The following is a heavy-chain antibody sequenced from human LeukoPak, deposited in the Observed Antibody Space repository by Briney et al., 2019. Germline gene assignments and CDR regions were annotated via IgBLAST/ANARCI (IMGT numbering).Heavy chain of an antibody. V-gene: IGHV1-18*01. D-gene: IGHD2-15*01. Sequence: ASVKVSCKASGYTFTSYGISWVRQAPGQGLEWMGWISAYNGNTNYAQKLQGRVTMTTDTSTSTAYMELRSLRSDDTAVYYCARDPPRIVVVVAATNYYGMDVWGRGTTVTVSS. CDR1: GYTFTSYG. J-gene: IGHJ6*02. CDR2: ISAYNGNT. CDR3: ARDPPRIVVVVAATNYYGMDV.